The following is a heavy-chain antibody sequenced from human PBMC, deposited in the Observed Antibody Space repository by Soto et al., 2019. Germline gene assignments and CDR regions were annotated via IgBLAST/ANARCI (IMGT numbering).Heavy chain of an antibody. CDR1: GFTFSSYA. J-gene: IGHJ4*02. Sequence: EVQLLESGGGLVQPGGSLRLSCAASGFTFSSYAMSWVRQAPGKGLEWVSAISGSGGSTYYADSVKGRFTISRDNSKNTLYLQMNRLRAEDTAVYYCAKPQGYDILTGYYMGPFDYWGQGTLVTVSS. CDR2: ISGSGGST. CDR3: AKPQGYDILTGYYMGPFDY. V-gene: IGHV3-23*01. D-gene: IGHD3-9*01.